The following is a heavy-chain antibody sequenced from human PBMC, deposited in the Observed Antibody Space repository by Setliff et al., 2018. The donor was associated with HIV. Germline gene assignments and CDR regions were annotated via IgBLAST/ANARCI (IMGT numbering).Heavy chain of an antibody. CDR3: TPTDYGGSDY. Sequence: PGGSLRLSCTTSGFTFGDYAVNWVRQAPGKGLEWVAFIRSKVYGGTREYAASVKGRFTISRDDSKSIAYLQMNSLKTEDTAVYYCTPTDYGGSDYWGQGTLVTVSS. CDR1: GFTFGDYA. CDR2: IRSKVYGGTR. V-gene: IGHV3-49*04. J-gene: IGHJ4*02. D-gene: IGHD3-10*01.